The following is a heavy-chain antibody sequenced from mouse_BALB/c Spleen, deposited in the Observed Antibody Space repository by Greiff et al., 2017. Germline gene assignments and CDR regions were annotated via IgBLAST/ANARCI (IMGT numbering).Heavy chain of an antibody. CDR1: GFTFSSYA. V-gene: IGHV5-6-5*01. D-gene: IGHD1-1*01. J-gene: IGHJ3*01. Sequence: EVKLVESGGGLVKPGGSLKLSCAASGFTFSSYAMSWVRQTPEKRLEWVASISSGGSTYYPDSVKGRFTISRDNARNILYLQMSSLESEDTAMYYCASEVYYGSSYEAYWGQGTLATVSA. CDR3: ASEVYYGSSYEAY. CDR2: ISSGGST.